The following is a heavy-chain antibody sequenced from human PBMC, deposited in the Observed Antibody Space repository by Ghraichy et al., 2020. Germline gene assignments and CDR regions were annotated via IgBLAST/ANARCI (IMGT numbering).Heavy chain of an antibody. CDR1: GFTFSSYA. Sequence: ETLSLTCAASGFTFSSYAMSWVRQAPGKGLEWVSAISGSGGSTYYADSVKGRFTISRDNSKNTLYLQMNSLRAEDTAVYYCAKGVYMVRGAARYYYYYMDVWGKGTTVTVSS. V-gene: IGHV3-23*01. CDR3: AKGVYMVRGAARYYYYYMDV. CDR2: ISGSGGST. D-gene: IGHD3-10*01. J-gene: IGHJ6*03.